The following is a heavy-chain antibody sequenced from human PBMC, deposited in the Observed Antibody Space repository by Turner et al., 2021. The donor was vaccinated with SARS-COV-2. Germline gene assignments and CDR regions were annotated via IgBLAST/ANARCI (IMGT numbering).Heavy chain of an antibody. CDR1: GGSFSVYY. V-gene: IGHV4-34*01. J-gene: IGHJ4*02. CDR2: INHSGST. CDR3: ARLGLGDSQFDY. Sequence: QVQLQPLGAGLLKPSETLSLTCAVYGGSFSVYYWSWIRQPPGKGLEWIGEINHSGSTNYNPSLKRRVTISVDTSKNQFSLKLSSVTAADTAVYYCARLGLGDSQFDYWGQGTLVTVSS. D-gene: IGHD5-18*01.